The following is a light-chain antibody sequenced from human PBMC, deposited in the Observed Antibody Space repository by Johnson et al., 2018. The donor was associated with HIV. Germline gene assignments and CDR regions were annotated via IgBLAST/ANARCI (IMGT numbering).Light chain of an antibody. V-gene: IGLV1-51*02. CDR3: GTWDSSLSNFV. Sequence: QSILTQPPSVSAAPGQKVTISCSGSSSNIGNNYVSWYQQLPGTAPKLLIYENNKGSSGIPDRFSGSKSGTSATLGITGLQTGDEADYYCGTWDSSLSNFVFGRGTKVSVL. CDR1: SSNIGNNY. J-gene: IGLJ1*01. CDR2: ENN.